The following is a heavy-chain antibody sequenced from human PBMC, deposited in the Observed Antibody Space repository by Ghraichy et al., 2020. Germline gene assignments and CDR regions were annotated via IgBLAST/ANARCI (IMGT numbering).Heavy chain of an antibody. V-gene: IGHV3-30*04. CDR1: GFTFSSYA. Sequence: GGSLRLSCAASGFTFSSYAIHWVRQAPAKGLKWVVVISYDGSNKYYADSVKGRFTISRDNSKNTLYLQMNSLRAADTAVYYCASLYGGGSYSTYFDSWGQGTLATVS. D-gene: IGHD1-26*01. CDR2: ISYDGSNK. CDR3: ASLYGGGSYSTYFDS. J-gene: IGHJ4*02.